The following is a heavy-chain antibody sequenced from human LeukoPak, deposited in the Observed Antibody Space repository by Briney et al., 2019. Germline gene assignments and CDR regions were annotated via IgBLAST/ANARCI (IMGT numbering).Heavy chain of an antibody. V-gene: IGHV3-21*04. J-gene: IGHJ6*03. CDR2: ISSSTTYI. CDR3: AKAGRGGAITLVRGVKGDYYYMDV. Sequence: GGSLRLSCAASGLTLSGYTMNWVRQAPGKGLEWVSSISSSTTYIYYADSLKGRFTVSRDNSKNTLYLQMNSLRAEDTAVYYCAKAGRGGAITLVRGVKGDYYYMDVWGKGTTVTISS. CDR1: GLTLSGYT. D-gene: IGHD3-10*01.